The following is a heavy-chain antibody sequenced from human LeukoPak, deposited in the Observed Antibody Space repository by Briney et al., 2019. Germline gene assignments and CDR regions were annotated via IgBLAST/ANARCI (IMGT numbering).Heavy chain of an antibody. Sequence: SVKVSCKASGGTFSSYAISWVRQAPRQGFEWMGGIIPIFGTAIYAQKFQGRVTITTDESTSTAYMELSSLRSEDTAVYYCALYYYDSSGSYSNDAFDIWGQGTMVTVSS. CDR3: ALYYYDSSGSYSNDAFDI. V-gene: IGHV1-69*05. CDR2: IIPIFGTA. J-gene: IGHJ3*02. CDR1: GGTFSSYA. D-gene: IGHD3-22*01.